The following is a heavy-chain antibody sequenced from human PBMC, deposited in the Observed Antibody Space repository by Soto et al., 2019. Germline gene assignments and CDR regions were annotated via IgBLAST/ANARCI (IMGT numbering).Heavy chain of an antibody. CDR2: INPITGGT. CDR1: AYTVASFY. V-gene: IGHV1-2*02. Sequence: ASVTDSYKDSAYTVASFYIHWAQPAPGHGLEWMGWINPITGGTNYAPKFQGRVTMTRDTSITTAYMELSRLRSDDTAVYYCARNYYDSSDRDYLDYWG. J-gene: IGHJ4*01. D-gene: IGHD3-22*01. CDR3: ARNYYDSSDRDYLDY.